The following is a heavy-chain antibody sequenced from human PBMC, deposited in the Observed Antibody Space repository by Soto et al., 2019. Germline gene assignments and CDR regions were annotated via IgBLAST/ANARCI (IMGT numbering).Heavy chain of an antibody. CDR3: ARGNCSSPNCYSFSGYYGMDV. V-gene: IGHV4-4*07. Sequence: SETLSLTCTVSGGSISSYYWSWIRQPAGKGLEWIGRIYTSGSTNYNPSLKSRVTMSLDTSKNQFSLKLTSVTAADTALYYCARGNCSSPNCYSFSGYYGMDVWGQGATVTVSS. J-gene: IGHJ6*02. D-gene: IGHD2-2*01. CDR2: IYTSGST. CDR1: GGSISSYY.